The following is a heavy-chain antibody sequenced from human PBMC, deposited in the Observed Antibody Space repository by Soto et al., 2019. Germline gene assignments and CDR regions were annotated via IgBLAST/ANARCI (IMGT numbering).Heavy chain of an antibody. CDR2: ISYDGSNK. Sequence: QVQLVESGGGVVQPGRSLRLSCAASGFTFSTYGMHWVRQAPGKRLEWVAVISYDGSNKYYADSVKGRFTISRDNSKNTLYLQMSSLRAEDTAVYYCAKAFSYSVIDYWGQGALVTVSS. J-gene: IGHJ4*02. CDR1: GFTFSTYG. V-gene: IGHV3-30*18. CDR3: AKAFSYSVIDY. D-gene: IGHD5-18*01.